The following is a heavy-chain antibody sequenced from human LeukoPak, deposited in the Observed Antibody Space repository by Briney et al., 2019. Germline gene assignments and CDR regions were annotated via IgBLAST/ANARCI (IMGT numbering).Heavy chain of an antibody. CDR1: GGSISSSSYY. J-gene: IGHJ4*02. V-gene: IGHV4-39*07. Sequence: PSETLSLTCTVSGGSISSSSYYWGWIRQPPGKGLEWIGSFYYSGSTYYNPSLKSRVTISVDTSKNQFSLKLSSVTAADTAVYYCARVVCSGGSCYSLDYWGQGTLVTVSS. CDR3: ARVVCSGGSCYSLDY. CDR2: FYYSGST. D-gene: IGHD2-15*01.